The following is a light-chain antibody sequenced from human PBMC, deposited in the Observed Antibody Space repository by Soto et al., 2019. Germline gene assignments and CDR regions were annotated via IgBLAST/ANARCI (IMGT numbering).Light chain of an antibody. CDR1: QSITDW. Sequence: DIQMTQSPSTLSASVGDRVTITCRASQSITDWLAWYQQKPGKAPNLLIYRASSLESGVPSRFSGSGYGAQFRLTISSLQPDDFATYYCQQYNGTFGQGTKVEIK. CDR2: RAS. V-gene: IGKV1-5*03. CDR3: QQYNGT. J-gene: IGKJ1*01.